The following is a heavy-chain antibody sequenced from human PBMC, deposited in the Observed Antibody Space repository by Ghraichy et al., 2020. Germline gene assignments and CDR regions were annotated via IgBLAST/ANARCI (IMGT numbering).Heavy chain of an antibody. V-gene: IGHV1-18*01. Sequence: MGWISAYNGNTNYAQKLQGRVTMTTDTSTSTAYMELRSLRSDDTAVYYCARDGGENFDYWGQGTLVTV. CDR3: ARDGGENFDY. CDR2: ISAYNGNT. J-gene: IGHJ4*02. D-gene: IGHD2-21*01.